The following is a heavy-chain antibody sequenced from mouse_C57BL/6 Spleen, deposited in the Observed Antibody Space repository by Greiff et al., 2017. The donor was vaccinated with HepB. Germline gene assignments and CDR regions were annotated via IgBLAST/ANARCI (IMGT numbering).Heavy chain of an antibody. V-gene: IGHV5-4*01. D-gene: IGHD2-3*01. J-gene: IGHJ3*01. CDR3: AREAYDGFAY. Sequence: EVQGVESGGGLVKPGGSLKLSCAASGFTFSSYAMSWVRQTPEKRLEWVATISDGGSYTYYPDNVKGRFTISRDNAKNNLYLQMSHLKSEDTAMYYCAREAYDGFAYWGQGTLVTVSA. CDR1: GFTFSSYA. CDR2: ISDGGSYT.